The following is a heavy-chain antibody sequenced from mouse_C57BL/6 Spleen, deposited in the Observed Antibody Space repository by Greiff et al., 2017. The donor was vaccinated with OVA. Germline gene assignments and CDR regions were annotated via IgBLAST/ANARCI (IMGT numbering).Heavy chain of an antibody. V-gene: IGHV1-5*01. CDR1: GYTFTSYW. CDR2: IYPGNSDT. CDR3: TRPPIYYDYDGDY. J-gene: IGHJ2*01. D-gene: IGHD2-4*01. Sequence: VQLQQSGTVLARPGASVKMSCKTSGYTFTSYWMHWVKQRPGQGLEWIGAIYPGNSDTSYNQKFKGKAKLTAVTSASTAYMELSSLTNEDSAVYYCTRPPIYYDYDGDYWGQGTTLTVSS.